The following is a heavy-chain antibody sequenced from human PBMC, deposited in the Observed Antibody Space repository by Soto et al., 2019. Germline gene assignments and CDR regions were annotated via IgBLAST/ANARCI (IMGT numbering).Heavy chain of an antibody. D-gene: IGHD6-19*01. CDR1: GGTFSSYT. CDR2: IIPILGIA. CDR3: ARPSGWGDHKFDY. V-gene: IGHV1-69*02. Sequence: QVQLVQSGAEVKKPGSSVKVSCKASGGTFSSYTISWVRQAPGQGLEWMGRIIPILGIANYAQKFQGRVTITADKSTSTAYMELSSLRSEDTAVYYCARPSGWGDHKFDYWGQGTLVTVSS. J-gene: IGHJ4*02.